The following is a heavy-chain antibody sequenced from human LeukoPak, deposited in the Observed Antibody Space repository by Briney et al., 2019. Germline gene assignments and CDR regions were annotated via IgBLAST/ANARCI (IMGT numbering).Heavy chain of an antibody. Sequence: PSETLSLTCTVSGGSISSSSYYWGWIRQPPGKGLEWIGSIYYSGSTYYNPSLKSRVTISVDTSKNQFSLKLSSVTAADTAVYYCARDIVIVPAAGTYYYYGMDVWGQGTTVTVSS. CDR2: IYYSGST. V-gene: IGHV4-39*02. CDR1: GGSISSSSYY. D-gene: IGHD2-2*01. CDR3: ARDIVIVPAAGTYYYYGMDV. J-gene: IGHJ6*02.